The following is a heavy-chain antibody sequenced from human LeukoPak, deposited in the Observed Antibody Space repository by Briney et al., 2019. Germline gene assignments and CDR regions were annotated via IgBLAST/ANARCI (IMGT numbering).Heavy chain of an antibody. CDR2: IIPILGIA. Sequence: RIIPILGIANYAQKFQGRVTITADKSTSTAYMELSSLRSEDTAVYYCARDGSGSYSFDYWGQGTLVTVSS. D-gene: IGHD3-10*01. V-gene: IGHV1-69*04. CDR3: ARDGSGSYSFDY. J-gene: IGHJ4*02.